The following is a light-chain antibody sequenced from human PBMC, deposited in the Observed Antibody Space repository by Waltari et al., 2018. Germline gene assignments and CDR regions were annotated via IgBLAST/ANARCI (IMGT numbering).Light chain of an antibody. CDR3: ATWDDSPNGHWV. V-gene: IGLV1-44*01. CDR2: RND. Sequence: QSVLTQPPSASGTPGQRVTISCSGRASNIGDNVVNWYQQFPGKAPKLVIYRNDQRPPGVPAGFSGAKSGTSASLSISGLQSEDEADYYCATWDDSPNGHWVFGGGTKVTVL. J-gene: IGLJ3*02. CDR1: ASNIGDNV.